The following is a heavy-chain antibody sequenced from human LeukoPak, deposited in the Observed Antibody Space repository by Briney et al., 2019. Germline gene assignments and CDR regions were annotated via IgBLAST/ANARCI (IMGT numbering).Heavy chain of an antibody. J-gene: IGHJ4*02. Sequence: KSSETLSLTCTVSGGSISSYYWSWIRQPPGKGLEWIGYIYYSGSTNYNPSLKSRVTISVDTSKNQFSLKLSSVTAADTAVYYCARKRSDGGNLSFDYWGQRTLVTVSS. V-gene: IGHV4-59*01. CDR3: ARKRSDGGNLSFDY. CDR1: GGSISSYY. D-gene: IGHD4-23*01. CDR2: IYYSGST.